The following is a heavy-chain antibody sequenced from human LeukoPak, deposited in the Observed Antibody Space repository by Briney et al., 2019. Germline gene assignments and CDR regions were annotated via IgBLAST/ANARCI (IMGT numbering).Heavy chain of an antibody. J-gene: IGHJ3*01. Sequence: SETLSHIRSVFGGPVSSFLESWTRQPAGEGLEWIGRIYTSGSTDYNPSLKSRVTISVDKSKNQFSLKLSSVTAADTAVYYCARDRFAAAMDSLAFDV. CDR2: IYTSGST. D-gene: IGHD5-18*01. V-gene: IGHV4-4*07. CDR3: ARDRFAAAMDSLAFDV. CDR1: GGPVSSFL.